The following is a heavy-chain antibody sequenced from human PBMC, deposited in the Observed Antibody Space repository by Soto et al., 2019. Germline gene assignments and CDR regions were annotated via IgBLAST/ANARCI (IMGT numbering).Heavy chain of an antibody. CDR3: ARDKSITMVPDY. CDR1: GFTFSSYW. Sequence: EVQLVESGGGLVQPGGSLRLSCAASGFTFSSYWMHWVRQAPGKGPVWVSHINIDGTGTTYADSVKGRFTVSRDNAKNTLYLQMNSLRGEDTAVYYCARDKSITMVPDYWGQGTLVTVSS. CDR2: INIDGTGT. V-gene: IGHV3-74*01. D-gene: IGHD3-10*01. J-gene: IGHJ4*02.